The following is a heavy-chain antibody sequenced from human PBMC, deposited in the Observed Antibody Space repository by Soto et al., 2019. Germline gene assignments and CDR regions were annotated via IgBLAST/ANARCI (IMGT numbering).Heavy chain of an antibody. D-gene: IGHD5-18*01. J-gene: IGHJ5*02. CDR1: GGSFSGYY. Sequence: SETLSLTCAVYGGSFSGYYWSWIRQPPGKGLEWIGEINHSGSTNYNPSLKSRVTISVDTSKNQFSLKLSSVTAADTAVYYCARGLISAISHWFAPWGQGTLVTVSS. CDR3: ARGLISAISHWFAP. CDR2: INHSGST. V-gene: IGHV4-34*01.